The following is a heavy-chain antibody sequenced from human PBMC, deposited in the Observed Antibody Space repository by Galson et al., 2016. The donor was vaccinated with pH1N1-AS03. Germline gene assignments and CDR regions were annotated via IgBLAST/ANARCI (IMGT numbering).Heavy chain of an antibody. CDR2: INKDEDER. Sequence: SLRLSCAVSGFSISSGAMTWVRQAPGKGLEWVATINKDEDERYYMGSVKGRCTIPRDSVRNSLYLQMNSLRDEDTGVYFCARWSNNWDWAIDYWGQGTLVTVSS. J-gene: IGHJ4*02. CDR3: ARWSNNWDWAIDY. D-gene: IGHD1-1*01. V-gene: IGHV3-7*01. CDR1: GFSISSGA.